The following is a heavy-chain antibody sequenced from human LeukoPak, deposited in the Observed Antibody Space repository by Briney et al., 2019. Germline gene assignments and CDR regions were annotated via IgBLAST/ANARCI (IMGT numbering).Heavy chain of an antibody. CDR2: IYSGYNS. J-gene: IGHJ4*02. CDR3: ATLYGGQRADGY. CDR1: GFTVSSNY. V-gene: IGHV3-53*01. D-gene: IGHD2-15*01. Sequence: GGSLRLSCAASGFTVSSNYMSWVRQAPGKGLEWVTAIYSGYNSQYADSVKGRFTISRDRSKNTLYLQMNSLRSEDSAVYYCATLYGGQRADGYWGQGTLVTVSS.